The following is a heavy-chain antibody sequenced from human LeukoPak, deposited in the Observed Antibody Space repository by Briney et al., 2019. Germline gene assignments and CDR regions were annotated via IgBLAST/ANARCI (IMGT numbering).Heavy chain of an antibody. D-gene: IGHD6-19*01. Sequence: GRSLRLSCAASGFTFSNYGMHWVRQAPGKGLEWVAVISYDGSDKYYADSVKGRFTISRDNSKNTLYLRMNSLRAEDTAVYYCAKSKRGYSGGWYEYYFDYWGQGTLVTVSS. V-gene: IGHV3-30*18. CDR2: ISYDGSDK. CDR3: AKSKRGYSGGWYEYYFDY. CDR1: GFTFSNYG. J-gene: IGHJ4*02.